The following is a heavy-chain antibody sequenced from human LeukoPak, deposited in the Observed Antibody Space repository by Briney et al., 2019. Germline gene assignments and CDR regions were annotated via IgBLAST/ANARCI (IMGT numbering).Heavy chain of an antibody. J-gene: IGHJ4*02. V-gene: IGHV3-21*01. CDR3: ARHLNYYLDY. CDR2: ISSSGTYT. Sequence: GGSLRLSCAASGFTFSDYSMNWVRQAPETGLEWVSSISSSGTYTYYADSVKGRFTISRDNAKSTLYLQMNSLRAEDTAVYYCARHLNYYLDYWGQGTLVTVSS. D-gene: IGHD3-10*01. CDR1: GFTFSDYS.